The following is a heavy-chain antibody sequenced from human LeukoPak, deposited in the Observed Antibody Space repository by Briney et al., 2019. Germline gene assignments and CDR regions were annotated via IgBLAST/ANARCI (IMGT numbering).Heavy chain of an antibody. Sequence: ASVTVSCTSSGYTFTIYYMHWVRQAPGQGLEWMGIINPSGGSTGYAQKLQGRVNMTRDTSTSTVYMELSSLRCEDTAVYYCARGGANSNYYYYGMDVWGQGTTVTVSS. CDR3: ARGGANSNYYYYGMDV. V-gene: IGHV1-46*04. CDR1: GYTFTIYY. D-gene: IGHD1-26*01. J-gene: IGHJ6*02. CDR2: INPSGGST.